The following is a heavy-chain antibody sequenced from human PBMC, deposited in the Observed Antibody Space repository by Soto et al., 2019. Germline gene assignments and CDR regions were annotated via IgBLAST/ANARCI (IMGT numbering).Heavy chain of an antibody. CDR1: GGSVSSGSYY. D-gene: IGHD1-26*01. V-gene: IGHV4-61*01. Sequence: QVQLQESGPGLVKPSETLSLTCTVSGGSVSSGSYYWSWIRQPPGKGLEWIGYIYYSGSTNYNPPLKGRITMSVDTSKNQFSLKLSSVTAADTAVYYGARTVGATNSIDYWGQGTLVTVSS. CDR3: ARTVGATNSIDY. J-gene: IGHJ4*02. CDR2: IYYSGST.